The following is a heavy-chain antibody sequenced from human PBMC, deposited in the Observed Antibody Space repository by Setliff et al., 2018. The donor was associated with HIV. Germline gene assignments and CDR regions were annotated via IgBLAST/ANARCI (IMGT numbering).Heavy chain of an antibody. Sequence: SETLSLTCTVSGDSITRGTYYWSWIRQPAGKGLEWIGHIYTSDTPNYSPSLKSRITISLDTSKWQFSLTMTSVTATDTAVYYCARGLSCQTDWGTRPLGLDYWGQGSLVTVSS. D-gene: IGHD3-16*01. CDR1: GDSITRGTYY. J-gene: IGHJ4*01. V-gene: IGHV4-61*09. CDR2: IYTSDTP. CDR3: ARGLSCQTDWGTRPLGLDY.